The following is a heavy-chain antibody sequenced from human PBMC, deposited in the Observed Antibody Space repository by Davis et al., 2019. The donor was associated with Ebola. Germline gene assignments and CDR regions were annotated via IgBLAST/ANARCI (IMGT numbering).Heavy chain of an antibody. CDR3: AVGGDFWSGYYEPDIDY. V-gene: IGHV1-18*01. Sequence: AASVKVSCKASGGTFSNYAISWVRQAPGQGLEWMGWISAYNGNTNYAQKLQGRVTMTTDTSTTTAYMELRSLRSDDTAVYYCAVGGDFWSGYYEPDIDYWGQGTLVTVSS. J-gene: IGHJ4*02. CDR2: ISAYNGNT. D-gene: IGHD3-3*01. CDR1: GGTFSNYA.